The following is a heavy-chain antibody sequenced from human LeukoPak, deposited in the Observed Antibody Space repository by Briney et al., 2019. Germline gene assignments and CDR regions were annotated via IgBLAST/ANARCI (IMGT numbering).Heavy chain of an antibody. Sequence: SETLSLTCTVSGGSISSYYWSWIRQPPGKGLEWIGYIYYSGSTNYNPSLKSRVTISVDTSKNQFSLKLSSVTAADTAVYYCARHDPEVPTDAFDIWGQGTMVTVSS. D-gene: IGHD1-1*01. CDR2: IYYSGST. V-gene: IGHV4-59*08. J-gene: IGHJ3*02. CDR1: GGSISSYY. CDR3: ARHDPEVPTDAFDI.